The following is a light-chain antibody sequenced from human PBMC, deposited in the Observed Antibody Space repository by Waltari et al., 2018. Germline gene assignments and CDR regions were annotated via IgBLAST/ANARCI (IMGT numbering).Light chain of an antibody. CDR1: SSDVGSYNL. CDR3: FSYAGSGIYV. Sequence: HSALTQPASVSGSPGQSITISCTGTSSDVGSYNLFSWYQQHPGNPPKIMMYEDIKRPPGPSNRFAGSKAANTASLTISGLQAEDEADYYCFSYAGSGIYVFGTGTKVTV. J-gene: IGLJ1*01. CDR2: EDI. V-gene: IGLV2-23*01.